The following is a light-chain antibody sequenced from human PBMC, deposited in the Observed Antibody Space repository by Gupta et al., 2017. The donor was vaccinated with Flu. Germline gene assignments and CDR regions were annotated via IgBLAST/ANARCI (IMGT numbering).Light chain of an antibody. V-gene: IGKV1-5*03. CDR3: QQYTSYLWT. CDR1: QSISRW. Sequence: GDRITITCQANQSISRWLAWHQQKPGKAPKVLIYDASTLESGVPSRFSGSGSGTEFTLTVSSLQPDDFATYYCQQYTSYLWTFGQGTKVEIK. J-gene: IGKJ1*01. CDR2: DAS.